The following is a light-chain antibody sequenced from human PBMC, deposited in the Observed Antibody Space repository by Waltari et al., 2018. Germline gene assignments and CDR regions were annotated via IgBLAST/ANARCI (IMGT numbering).Light chain of an antibody. CDR1: QSISTY. CDR3: QQSYSTPYT. Sequence: DSQTTQSPSCLYACEGDRVTIPCRASQSISTYLNLYQQKPGKAPKLLIYTASSLQSGIPSTFSGSGSGTDFTLTISSLQPEDVATYYCQQSYSTPYTFGRGTKLEI. CDR2: TAS. V-gene: IGKV1-39*01. J-gene: IGKJ2*01.